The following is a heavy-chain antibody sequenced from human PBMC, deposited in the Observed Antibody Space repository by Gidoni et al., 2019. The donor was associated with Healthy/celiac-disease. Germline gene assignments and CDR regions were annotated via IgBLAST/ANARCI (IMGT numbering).Heavy chain of an antibody. CDR3: ARYIPEDKTIEATGYYYYYGMDV. CDR1: GGTFSSYA. V-gene: IGHV1-69*01. Sequence: QVQLVQSGAEVKKPGSSVKVSCKASGGTFSSYAISWVRQAPGQGLEWMGGIIPIFGTANYAQKFQGRVTITADESTSTAYMELSSLRSEDTAVYYCARYIPEDKTIEATGYYYYYGMDVWGQGTTVTVSS. J-gene: IGHJ6*02. CDR2: IIPIFGTA.